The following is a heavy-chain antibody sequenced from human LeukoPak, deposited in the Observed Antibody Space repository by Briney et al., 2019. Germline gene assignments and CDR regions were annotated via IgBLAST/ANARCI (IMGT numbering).Heavy chain of an antibody. CDR2: IRNSGTRV. Sequence: GGSLRLSCAASGFTFKTYSMIWVRQAPGKGLEWVSSIRNSGTRVYYADSLKGRFTISRDNARNSLYLQMNSLRAEDTAVYYCARDGSYDFWSRNYYMDVWGKGTTVTVSS. CDR3: ARDGSYDFWSRNYYMDV. D-gene: IGHD3-3*01. CDR1: GFTFKTYS. J-gene: IGHJ6*03. V-gene: IGHV3-21*01.